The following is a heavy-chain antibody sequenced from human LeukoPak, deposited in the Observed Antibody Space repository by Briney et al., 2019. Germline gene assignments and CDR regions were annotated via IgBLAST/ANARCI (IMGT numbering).Heavy chain of an antibody. Sequence: QPGGSLRLSCAASGFTFSGYWMHWVRQAPRKGLVWVSRINSDGTITTYADSVKGRFTISRDNAKNTLYLQLNSLRAEDTAVYYCARAETAYNPQRDWGQGTLVTVSS. D-gene: IGHD5-24*01. CDR3: ARAETAYNPQRD. J-gene: IGHJ4*02. CDR2: INSDGTIT. CDR1: GFTFSGYW. V-gene: IGHV3-74*01.